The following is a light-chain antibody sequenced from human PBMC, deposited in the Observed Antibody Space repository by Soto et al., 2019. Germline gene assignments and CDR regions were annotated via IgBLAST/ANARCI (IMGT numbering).Light chain of an antibody. Sequence: DIQMTQSPSTLSASVGDRVAITCRASQDISKWLAWYQQKPGKPPKLLIYDASGLDSGVPSRFSSSGYGTEFTLTISGLQPEDFATFYCQQYDSFPWTFGPGTKVDIK. V-gene: IGKV1-5*01. CDR3: QQYDSFPWT. CDR2: DAS. J-gene: IGKJ1*01. CDR1: QDISKW.